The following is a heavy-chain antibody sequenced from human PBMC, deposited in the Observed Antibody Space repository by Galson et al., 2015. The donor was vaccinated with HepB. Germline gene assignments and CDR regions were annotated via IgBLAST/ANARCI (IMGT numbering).Heavy chain of an antibody. CDR1: GLTFSSYW. CDR3: ARDYDPAARPLSYFDL. D-gene: IGHD3-3*01. CDR2: INQDGTEK. J-gene: IGHJ2*01. Sequence: SLRLSCAASGLTFSSYWMNWVRQAPGKGLEWVANINQDGTEKYYVDSVKGRFTISRDNAKNSLYVQMSNLRAEDTANYYCARDYDPAARPLSYFDLWGRGTLVTVSS. V-gene: IGHV3-7*01.